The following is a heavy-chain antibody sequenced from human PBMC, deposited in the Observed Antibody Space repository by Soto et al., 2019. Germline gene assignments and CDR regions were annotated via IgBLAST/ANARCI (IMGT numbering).Heavy chain of an antibody. J-gene: IGHJ4*02. CDR1: GFTFGSYA. V-gene: IGHV3-23*01. Sequence: PGGSLRLSCAAFGFTFGSYAMGWVRQGPGKGLEWVSAISGSGGSTYYADSVKGRFTISRDNSKNTLYLQMNSLRAEDTAVYYCAKDAVDIVVVPAGSDYWGQGTLVTVPS. CDR3: AKDAVDIVVVPAGSDY. D-gene: IGHD2-2*03. CDR2: ISGSGGST.